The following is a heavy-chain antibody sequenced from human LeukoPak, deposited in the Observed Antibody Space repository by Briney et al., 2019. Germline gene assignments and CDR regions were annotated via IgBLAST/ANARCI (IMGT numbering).Heavy chain of an antibody. CDR3: ARGGGWDAFDI. V-gene: IGHV4-61*02. CDR2: IHTSGST. CDR1: GGSISSGSYF. Sequence: SETLSLTCTVSGGSISSGSYFWSWIRQPAGKGLEWIGRIHTSGSTNYNPSLKSRVTISLDTSKNQFSLKLSSVTAADTAVYYCARGGGWDAFDIWGQGTVVTVSS. D-gene: IGHD2-15*01. J-gene: IGHJ3*02.